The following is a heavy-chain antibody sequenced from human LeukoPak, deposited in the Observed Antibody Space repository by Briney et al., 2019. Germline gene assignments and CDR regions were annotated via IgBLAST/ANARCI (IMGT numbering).Heavy chain of an antibody. CDR1: GGSVSSGSYY. D-gene: IGHD1-7*01. CDR2: IYYSGST. J-gene: IGHJ4*02. V-gene: IGHV4-61*01. Sequence: SETLSLTCTVSGGSVSSGSYYWSWIRQPPGKGLEWIGYIYYSGSTNYNPSLKSRVTISVDTSKNQFSLKLSSVTAADTAVYYWARGLELDYWGQGTLVTVSS. CDR3: ARGLELDY.